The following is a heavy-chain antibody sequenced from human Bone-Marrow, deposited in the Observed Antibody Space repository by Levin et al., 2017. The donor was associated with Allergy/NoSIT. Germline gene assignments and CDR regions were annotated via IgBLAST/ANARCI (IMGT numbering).Heavy chain of an antibody. CDR2: ISYDGSKI. V-gene: IGHV3-30*18. D-gene: IGHD3-9*01. CDR3: AKELYNDILTGSKQAFDT. J-gene: IGHJ3*02. CDR1: GISFGNYG. Sequence: LSLTCVASGISFGNYGMQWVRQAPGKGLEWVADISYDGSKIFYADAVKGRFTISRDNSKNTLSLQMNSLRAEDSAVYYCAKELYNDILTGSKQAFDTWGQGTMVTVS.